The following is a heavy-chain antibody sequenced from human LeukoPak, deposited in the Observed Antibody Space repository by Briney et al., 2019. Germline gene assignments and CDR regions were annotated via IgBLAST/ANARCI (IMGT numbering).Heavy chain of an antibody. CDR1: GFTFSSYG. CDR3: ARGSTYSSGWYTGFDY. D-gene: IGHD6-19*01. V-gene: IGHV3-23*01. J-gene: IGHJ4*02. Sequence: GGSLRLSCAASGFTFSSYGMSWVRQTPGKGLEWLSSISGSGGSTYYADSVKGRFTISRDNAKKSVYLQMNSLRAEDTAVYYCARGSTYSSGWYTGFDYWGQGTLVTVSS. CDR2: ISGSGGST.